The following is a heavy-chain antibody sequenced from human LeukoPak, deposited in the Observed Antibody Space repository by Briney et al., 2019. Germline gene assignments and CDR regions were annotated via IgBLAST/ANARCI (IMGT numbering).Heavy chain of an antibody. CDR2: VWSDGTTK. V-gene: IGHV3-30*02. CDR3: AKFGGLWSDY. J-gene: IGHJ4*02. D-gene: IGHD3-16*01. Sequence: GGSLRLSCAASGFTFSNYGMHWVRQAPGKGLEWVAVVWSDGTTKNYADSVKGRFTISRDNSKNTLYLQMNSLRAEDTAVYYCAKFGGLWSDYWGQGTLVTVSS. CDR1: GFTFSNYG.